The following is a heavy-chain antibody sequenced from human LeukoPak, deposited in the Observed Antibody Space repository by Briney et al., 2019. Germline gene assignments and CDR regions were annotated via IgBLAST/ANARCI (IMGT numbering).Heavy chain of an antibody. J-gene: IGHJ4*02. Sequence: GGSLRLSCAASGFTFDDYTMHWVRQAPGKGLEWVSLISWGGGSTYYADSVKGRFTISRDNSKNSLYLQMNSLRTEDTALYYCAKDIGRVVVIQYFDYWGQGTLVTVSS. CDR3: AKDIGRVVVIQYFDY. CDR2: ISWGGGST. D-gene: IGHD3-22*01. CDR1: GFTFDDYT. V-gene: IGHV3-43*01.